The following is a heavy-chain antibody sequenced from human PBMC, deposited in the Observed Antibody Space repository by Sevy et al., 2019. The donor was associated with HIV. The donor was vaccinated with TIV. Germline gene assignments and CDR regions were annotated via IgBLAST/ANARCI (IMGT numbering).Heavy chain of an antibody. CDR3: ARDACSGGSCYSPYYYYGMDV. Sequence: GGSLRLSCAASGFTFSSYWMSWVRQAPGKGLEWVANIKQDGSEKYYVDSVKGGFTISRDNAKNSLYLQMNSLRAEDTAVYYCARDACSGGSCYSPYYYYGMDVWGQGTTVTVSS. J-gene: IGHJ6*02. D-gene: IGHD2-15*01. CDR1: GFTFSSYW. CDR2: IKQDGSEK. V-gene: IGHV3-7*03.